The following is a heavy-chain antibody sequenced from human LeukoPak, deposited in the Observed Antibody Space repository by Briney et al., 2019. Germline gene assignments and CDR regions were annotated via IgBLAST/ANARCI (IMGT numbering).Heavy chain of an antibody. D-gene: IGHD2-2*01. CDR3: ARSEFPDIVVVPAAIGAEYFQH. CDR1: GGSISSGGYY. J-gene: IGHJ1*01. V-gene: IGHV4-31*03. Sequence: SQTLSLTCTVSGGSISSGGYYWSWIRQHPGKGLEWIGYIYYSGSTYYNPSLKSRVTISVDTSKSQFSLKLSSVTAADTAVYYCARSEFPDIVVVPAAIGAEYFQHWGQGTLVTVSS. CDR2: IYYSGST.